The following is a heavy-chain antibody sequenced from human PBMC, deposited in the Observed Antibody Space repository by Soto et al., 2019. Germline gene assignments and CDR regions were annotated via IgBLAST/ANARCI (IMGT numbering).Heavy chain of an antibody. CDR2: IDPSDSYT. V-gene: IGHV5-10-1*01. Sequence: GESLKISCKGSGYSFTSYWISWVRQMPGKGLEWMGRIDPSDSYTNYSPSFQGHVTISADKSISTAYLQWSSLKASDTAMYYCARHGMTKVGSDAFDIWGQGTMVTVSS. D-gene: IGHD4-17*01. J-gene: IGHJ3*02. CDR3: ARHGMTKVGSDAFDI. CDR1: GYSFTSYW.